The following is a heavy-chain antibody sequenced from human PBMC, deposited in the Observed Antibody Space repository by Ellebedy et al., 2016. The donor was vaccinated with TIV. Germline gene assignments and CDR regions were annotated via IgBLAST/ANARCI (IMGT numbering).Heavy chain of an antibody. CDR1: GFTFSGYA. CDR3: TSTRE. CDR2: IKEDGSEK. J-gene: IGHJ1*01. D-gene: IGHD1-1*01. V-gene: IGHV3-7*01. Sequence: GGSLRLXCAASGFTFSGYAMSWVRQAPGKGLEWVANIKEDGSEKYYVDSVNGRFTVSRDNAKNSLYLQMNSLRAEDTAVYYCTSTREWGQGTLVTVSS.